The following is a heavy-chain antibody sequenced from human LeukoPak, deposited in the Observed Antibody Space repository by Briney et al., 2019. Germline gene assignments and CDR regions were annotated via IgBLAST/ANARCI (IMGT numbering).Heavy chain of an antibody. CDR3: VREKYFYDSSGSFDY. V-gene: IGHV4-4*09. J-gene: IGHJ4*02. Sequence: ETLSLTCTVSGGSISSYYWSWIRQPPGKGLEWIGYIYTSGSTNYNPSLKSRVTISVDTSKNQFSLKLSSVTAADTAVYYCVREKYFYDSSGSFDYWGPGTLVTVSS. D-gene: IGHD3-22*01. CDR2: IYTSGST. CDR1: GGSISSYY.